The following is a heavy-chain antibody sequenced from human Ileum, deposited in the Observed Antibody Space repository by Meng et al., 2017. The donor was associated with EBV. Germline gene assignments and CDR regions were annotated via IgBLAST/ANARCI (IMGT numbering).Heavy chain of an antibody. CDR3: ARVMRRVNYNSGWYAKF. J-gene: IGHJ4*02. CDR1: GGSFSGYY. Sequence: RWGAGRGELSETPSLPCAVYGGSFSGYYWTWIRQAPGRGLEWIGESNYAGSTNYNPSLKSRVTISVDTSKKQFSLNLTSVTAADTAVYYCARVMRRVNYNSGWYAKFWGQGNLVTLSS. D-gene: IGHD6-19*01. CDR2: SNYAGST. V-gene: IGHV4-34*01.